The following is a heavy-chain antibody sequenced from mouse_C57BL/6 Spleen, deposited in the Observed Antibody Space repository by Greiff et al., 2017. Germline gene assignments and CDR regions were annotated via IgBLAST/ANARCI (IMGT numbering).Heavy chain of an antibody. CDR3: ARYAGDYDEEFDY. V-gene: IGHV7-3*01. Sequence: DVMLVESGGGLVQPGGSLSLSCAASGFTFTDYYMSWVRQPPGKALEWLGFIRNKANGYTTEYSASVKGRFTISRDNSQSILYLQMHALRAEDSATYYCARYAGDYDEEFDYWGQGTTLTVSS. CDR2: IRNKANGYTT. J-gene: IGHJ2*01. CDR1: GFTFTDYY. D-gene: IGHD2-4*01.